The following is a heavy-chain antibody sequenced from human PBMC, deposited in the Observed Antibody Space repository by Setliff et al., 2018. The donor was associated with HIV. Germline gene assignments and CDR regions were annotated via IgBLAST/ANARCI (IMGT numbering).Heavy chain of an antibody. CDR3: ARLSPYGDYLLFQY. J-gene: IGHJ4*02. V-gene: IGHV7-4-1*02. CDR1: GYTFTNYA. CDR2: IDTNNGNP. Sequence: ASVKVSCKASGYTFTNYAMNWLRQAPGQGLEWMGWIDTNNGNPTYAQGFTGRFVFSLDTSVSTAFLQISTLKAEDTAVYYCARLSPYGDYLLFQYWGQGTQVTVSS. D-gene: IGHD4-17*01.